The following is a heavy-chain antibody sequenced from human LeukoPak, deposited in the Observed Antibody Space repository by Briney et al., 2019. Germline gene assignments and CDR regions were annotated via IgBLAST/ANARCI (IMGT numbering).Heavy chain of an antibody. V-gene: IGHV3-9*01. CDR3: AKHMRATNTYSFFGLDV. CDR1: GFTFKDYG. D-gene: IGHD1-26*01. CDR2: INWNGGGT. Sequence: GRSLRLSCAATGFTFKDYGMHWVRQPPGKGLEWVSSINWNGGGTDYADSVKGRFTISRDNAKDSLYLQLSSLRPEDTALYYCAKHMRATNTYSFFGLDVWGQGTTVTVSS. J-gene: IGHJ6*02.